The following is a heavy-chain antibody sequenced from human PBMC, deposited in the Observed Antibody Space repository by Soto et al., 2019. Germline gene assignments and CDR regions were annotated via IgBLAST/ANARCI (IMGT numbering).Heavy chain of an antibody. Sequence: GGSLRLSCAASGFTFSDYYMSWIRQAPGKGLEWVSYISSSGSTIYYADSVKGRFTISRDNAKNSLYLQMNSLRAEDTAVYYCAKSFTWYGDFLYYFDYWGQGTLVTVSS. CDR2: ISSSGSTI. CDR3: AKSFTWYGDFLYYFDY. CDR1: GFTFSDYY. V-gene: IGHV3-11*01. D-gene: IGHD4-17*01. J-gene: IGHJ4*02.